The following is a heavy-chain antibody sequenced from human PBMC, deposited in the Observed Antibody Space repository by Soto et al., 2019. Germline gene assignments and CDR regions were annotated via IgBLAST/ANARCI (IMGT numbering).Heavy chain of an antibody. CDR3: AGGGLWFFRS. Sequence: SETLCLTCTVSGGSISSGGYYWSWIRQHPGKGLEWIGYIYYSGSTYYNPSLKSRVTISVDTSKNQFSLKLSSVTAADTAVYYCAGGGLWFFRSWGQGTPVTVSS. CDR2: IYYSGST. D-gene: IGHD3-10*01. V-gene: IGHV4-31*03. CDR1: GGSISSGGYY. J-gene: IGHJ5*02.